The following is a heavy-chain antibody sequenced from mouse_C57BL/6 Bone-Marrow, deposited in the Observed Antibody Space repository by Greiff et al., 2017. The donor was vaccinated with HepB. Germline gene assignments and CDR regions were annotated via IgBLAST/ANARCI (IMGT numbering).Heavy chain of an antibody. CDR1: GYTFTSYW. Sequence: VQLQQPGAELVKPGASVKMSCKASGYTFTSYWITWVKQRPGQGLEWIGDIYPVSGSTNYNEKFKSKATLTVDTSSSTAYMQLSSLTSEDSAVYYCARWGMVTTHYYAMDYWGQGTSVTVSS. V-gene: IGHV1-55*01. CDR3: ARWGMVTTHYYAMDY. J-gene: IGHJ4*01. CDR2: IYPVSGST. D-gene: IGHD2-1*01.